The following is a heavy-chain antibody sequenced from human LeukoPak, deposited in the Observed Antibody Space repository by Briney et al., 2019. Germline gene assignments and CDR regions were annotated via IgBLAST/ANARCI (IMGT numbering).Heavy chain of an antibody. Sequence: GGSLRLSCATSGFTFSAYSMNWVSQAPGKGLEWVANIKQDGSEKYYVDSVKGRFTISRDNAKNSLYLQMNSLRAEDTAVYYCARADFWSGWPFDPWGQGTLVTVSS. J-gene: IGHJ5*02. CDR1: GFTFSAYS. V-gene: IGHV3-7*01. CDR3: ARADFWSGWPFDP. D-gene: IGHD3-3*01. CDR2: IKQDGSEK.